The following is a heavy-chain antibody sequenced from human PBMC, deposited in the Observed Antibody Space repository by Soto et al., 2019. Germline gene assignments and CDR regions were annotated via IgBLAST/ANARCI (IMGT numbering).Heavy chain of an antibody. J-gene: IGHJ5*02. V-gene: IGHV3-7*01. Sequence: EVQLVESGGGLVQPGGSLRLSCAASGFTFSSYWMSWARQAPGKGLEWVANIKQDGSETYYVDSVKGRFTISRDNAKNSLYLQMNSLRAEDTAVYYCARHYCSGGSCLFGPWGQGTLVTVSS. D-gene: IGHD2-15*01. CDR2: IKQDGSET. CDR1: GFTFSSYW. CDR3: ARHYCSGGSCLFGP.